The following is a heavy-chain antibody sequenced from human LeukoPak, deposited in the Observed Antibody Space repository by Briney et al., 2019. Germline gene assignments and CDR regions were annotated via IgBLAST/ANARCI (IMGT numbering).Heavy chain of an antibody. CDR1: GYTFTSYY. V-gene: IGHV1-46*01. Sequence: GASVKVSCKASGYTFTSYYMHWVLQAPGQGLEWMGIINPSGGSTSYAQKFQGRVTMTRDMSTSTVYMELSSLRSEDTAVYYCARQKAGNCFDPWGQGTPVTVSS. CDR2: INPSGGST. J-gene: IGHJ5*02. D-gene: IGHD6-19*01. CDR3: ARQKAGNCFDP.